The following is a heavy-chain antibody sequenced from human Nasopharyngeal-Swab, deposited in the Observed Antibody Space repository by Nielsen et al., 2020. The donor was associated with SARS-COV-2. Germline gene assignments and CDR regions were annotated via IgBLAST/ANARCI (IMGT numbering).Heavy chain of an antibody. V-gene: IGHV4-39*07. CDR3: ARDESGDYLGLPFDH. CDR1: GASISSRNNY. J-gene: IGHJ4*02. D-gene: IGHD4-17*01. Sequence: TPSLTRVVSGASISSRNNYWGGIRQAPGKGLEWIGTIFSSGSTYNPSLKSRVTMSVDTSKKQFSLKLTSVTAADTAVYYCARDESGDYLGLPFDHWGRGTLVTVSS. CDR2: IFSSGST.